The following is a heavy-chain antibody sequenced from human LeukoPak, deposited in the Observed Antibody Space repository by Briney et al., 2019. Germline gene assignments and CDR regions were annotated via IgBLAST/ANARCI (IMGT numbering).Heavy chain of an antibody. J-gene: IGHJ4*02. V-gene: IGHV3-21*01. CDR3: ARGYYGSGSYFYY. Sequence: PGGSLRLSCAASGFTFSSYSMNWVRQAPGKGLEWVSSISSSSSYIYYAGEVKGRFTISRDNAKNSLYLQMNSLRAEDTAVYYCARGYYGSGSYFYYWGQGTLVTVSS. CDR1: GFTFSSYS. CDR2: ISSSSSYI. D-gene: IGHD3-10*01.